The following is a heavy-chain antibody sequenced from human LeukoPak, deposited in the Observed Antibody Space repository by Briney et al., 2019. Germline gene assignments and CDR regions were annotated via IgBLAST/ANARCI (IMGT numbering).Heavy chain of an antibody. V-gene: IGHV4-34*01. J-gene: IGHJ4*02. CDR2: INHSGST. CDR3: ARGHSSSWYYFDY. CDR1: GVSFSGYY. Sequence: SETLSLTCAVYGVSFSGYYWSWIRQPPGKGLEWIGEINHSGSTNYNPSLKSRVTISVDTSKNQFSLKLSSVTAADTAVYYCARGHSSSWYYFDYWGQGTLVTVSS. D-gene: IGHD6-13*01.